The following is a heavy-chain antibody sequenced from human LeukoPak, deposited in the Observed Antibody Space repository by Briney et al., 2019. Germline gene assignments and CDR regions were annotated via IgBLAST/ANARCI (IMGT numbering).Heavy chain of an antibody. D-gene: IGHD2-2*01. CDR1: GGSFSGYF. V-gene: IGHV4-34*01. CDR3: ARGGCSSTSCYYDY. J-gene: IGHJ4*02. CDR2: INHSGST. Sequence: SETLSLTCAVYGGSFSGYFWSWIRQPPGKGLEWIGEINHSGSTNYNPSLKSRVTIPVDTSKNQFSLKVSSVTAADTAVYYCARGGCSSTSCYYDYWGQGTLVTVSS.